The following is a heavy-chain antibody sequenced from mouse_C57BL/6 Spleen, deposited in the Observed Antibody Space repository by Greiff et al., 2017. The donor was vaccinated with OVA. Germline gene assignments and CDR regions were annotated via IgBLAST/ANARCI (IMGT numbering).Heavy chain of an antibody. CDR3: ARRGYNPFAY. CDR1: GYSFTDYN. V-gene: IGHV1-39*01. J-gene: IGHJ3*01. Sequence: VQLKQSGPELVKPGASVKISCKASGYSFTDYNMNWVKQSNGTSLEWIGVINPNYGTTSYNQKFKGKATLNVDQSSSTAYMQLNSLTSDDSSVNYCARRGYNPFAYWGQGTLVTVSA. D-gene: IGHD2-2*01. CDR2: INPNYGTT.